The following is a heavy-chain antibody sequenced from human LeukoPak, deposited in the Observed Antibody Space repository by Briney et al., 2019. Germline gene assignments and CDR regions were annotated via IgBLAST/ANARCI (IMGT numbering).Heavy chain of an antibody. CDR3: TSDGVGPSFRPNR. V-gene: IGHV3-15*01. J-gene: IGHJ5*02. CDR2: IKSRTDGGTT. D-gene: IGHD1-26*01. CDR1: GFTFNNAW. Sequence: GGSLRLSCAASGFTFNNAWMSWVRLPPGRGLEWVGRIKSRTDGGTTDYAAPVKGRFTISRDDSENTLYLQMNSLKTEDTAMYYCTSDGVGPSFRPNRWGQGTLVTVSS.